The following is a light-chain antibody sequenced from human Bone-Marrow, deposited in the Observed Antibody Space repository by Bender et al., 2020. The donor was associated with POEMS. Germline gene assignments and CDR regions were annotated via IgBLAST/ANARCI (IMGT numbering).Light chain of an antibody. CDR2: DVT. Sequence: QSGLTQPASVSGSPGQSITISCTGTSSDVGGYNYVSWFQQHPGKAPKLMIYDVTNRPSGVSSRFSGSKSGNTASLTISGLQAEDEADYYCNSYSSRRSTRVVFGGGTKLTVL. J-gene: IGLJ2*01. CDR1: SSDVGGYNY. CDR3: NSYSSRRSTRVV. V-gene: IGLV2-14*03.